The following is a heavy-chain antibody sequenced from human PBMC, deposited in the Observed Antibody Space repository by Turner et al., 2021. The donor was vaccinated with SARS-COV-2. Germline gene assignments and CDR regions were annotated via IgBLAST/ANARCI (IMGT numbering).Heavy chain of an antibody. CDR3: ARDDPLGGMDV. CDR1: GFTVSSNY. J-gene: IGHJ6*02. Sequence: EVQLVETGGGLIQPGGSLRLSCAASGFTVSSNYMSWVRQAPGKGLEWVSLIYSGGTPYYADSVKGRFTVSRDNSKNTLYLQMNSLRAEDTAVYYCARDDPLGGMDVCGQGTTVTVSS. V-gene: IGHV3-53*02. CDR2: IYSGGTP.